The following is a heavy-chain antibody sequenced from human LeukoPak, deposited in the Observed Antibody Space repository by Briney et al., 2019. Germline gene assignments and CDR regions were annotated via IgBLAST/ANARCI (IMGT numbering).Heavy chain of an antibody. CDR2: MNPNSGNT. CDR1: GYTFTSYD. V-gene: IGHV1-8*03. D-gene: IGHD3-9*01. J-gene: IGHJ6*03. Sequence: ASVKVSCKASGYTFTSYDINWVRQATGQGLEWMGWMNPNSGNTGYAQKFQGRVTITRNTSISTAYMELSSLRSEDTAVYYCARGHRYFDWLLYYYYYYYMDVWGKGTTATVSS. CDR3: ARGHRYFDWLLYYYYYYYMDV.